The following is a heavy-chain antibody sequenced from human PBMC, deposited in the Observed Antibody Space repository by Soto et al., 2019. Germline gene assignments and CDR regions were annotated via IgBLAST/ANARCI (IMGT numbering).Heavy chain of an antibody. V-gene: IGHV4-31*03. CDR3: ARAEVKRGRTYCMSNSCVYYFDA. D-gene: IGHD2-2*01. CDR1: VGSISGDSFY. J-gene: IGHJ4*02. CDR2: IYDTSHT. Sequence: QVPLQESGPGLVKPSQTLSLTCTDSVGSISGDSFYWNWLRQIPGGGLEWSGYIYDTSHTYYNPSLQSRVTMSVDTSKNQLSLQLSSVTAADTAVYSCARAEVKRGRTYCMSNSCVYYFDAWGQGTLVTVSS.